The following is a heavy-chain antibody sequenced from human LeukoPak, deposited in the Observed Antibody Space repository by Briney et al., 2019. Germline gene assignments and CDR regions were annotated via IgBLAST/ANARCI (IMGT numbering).Heavy chain of an antibody. CDR3: ATYSSGWYFLWDY. CDR2: IYYSGST. V-gene: IGHV4-39*07. J-gene: IGHJ4*02. CDR1: GGSISSNSYY. D-gene: IGHD6-19*01. Sequence: SETLSLTCAVSGGSISSNSYYWGWIRQPPGKGLEWIGSIYYSGSTYYNPSLKSRVTISVDTSKNQFSLRLSSVTAADTAVYYCATYSSGWYFLWDYWGQGTLVTVSS.